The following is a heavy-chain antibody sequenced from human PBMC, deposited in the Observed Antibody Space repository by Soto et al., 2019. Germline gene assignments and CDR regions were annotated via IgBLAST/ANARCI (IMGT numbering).Heavy chain of an antibody. D-gene: IGHD2-21*01. V-gene: IGHV3-11*01. CDR1: GFSFRDYF. Sequence: GGSLRLSCAASGFSFRDYFMSWIRQAPGKGLEWVSYIGPYGNTIYYADSVKGRFTISRDDATSSLHLHMNSLRTEDTAVYYCARDDHTYGVYWGQGTQVTVS. J-gene: IGHJ4*02. CDR2: IGPYGNTI. CDR3: ARDDHTYGVY.